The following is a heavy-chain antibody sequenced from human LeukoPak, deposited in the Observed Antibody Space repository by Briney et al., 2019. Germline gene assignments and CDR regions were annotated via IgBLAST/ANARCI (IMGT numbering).Heavy chain of an antibody. CDR1: GFTFSSYS. V-gene: IGHV3-48*01. CDR3: ARRGVGTFYPHYNWFDP. Sequence: GGSLRLSCAASGFTFSSYSMNWVRQAPGKGLEWVSYISSSSSTIYYADSVKGRFTISRDNAKNSLYLQMNSLRAEDTAVYYCARRGVGTFYPHYNWFDPWGQGTLVTVSS. CDR2: ISSSSSTI. J-gene: IGHJ5*02. D-gene: IGHD3-3*02.